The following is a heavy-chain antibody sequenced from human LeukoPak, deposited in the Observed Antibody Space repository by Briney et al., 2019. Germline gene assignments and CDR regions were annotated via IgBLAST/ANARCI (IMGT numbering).Heavy chain of an antibody. CDR3: ARDGDTTSKVDY. CDR1: GFTFSNHY. D-gene: IGHD4-11*01. V-gene: IGHV3-11*01. J-gene: IGHJ4*02. Sequence: GGSLRLSCAASGFTFSNHYMSWIRQPPGKGLEWVSYITSSDSGGFYADSVKGRFTISRDNAKNSLYLQMNSLRVEDTAVYYCARDGDTTSKVDYLGQGTLVTVSS. CDR2: ITSSDSGG.